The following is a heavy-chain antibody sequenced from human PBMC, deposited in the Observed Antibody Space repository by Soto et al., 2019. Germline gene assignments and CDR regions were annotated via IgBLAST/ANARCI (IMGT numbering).Heavy chain of an antibody. CDR1: GGSISSYY. CDR2: IYYSGST. CDR3: ATQEVGGSYVYTFDP. Sequence: PSETLSLTCTVSGGSISSYYWSWIRQPPGKGLEWIGYIYYSGSTSYNSSLKSRVTISVDTSKNHFSLKLNSVTAADTAVYYCATQEVGGSYVYTFDPWGQGTLVTVSS. V-gene: IGHV4-59*08. J-gene: IGHJ5*02. D-gene: IGHD1-26*01.